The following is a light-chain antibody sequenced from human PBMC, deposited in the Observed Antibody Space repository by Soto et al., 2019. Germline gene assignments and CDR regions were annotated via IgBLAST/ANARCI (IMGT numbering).Light chain of an antibody. CDR3: CSYAGSSTFFV. CDR1: TSDVGSYNL. J-gene: IGLJ1*01. CDR2: EGS. V-gene: IGLV2-23*01. Sequence: QSVLTQPASVSGSPGQSITISCTGTTSDVGSYNLVSWYQQHPGKAPKLMIYEGSKRPSGVANRFSGSKSGNTASLTISGLQGEDGADYYCCSYAGSSTFFVFGTGTKLTVL.